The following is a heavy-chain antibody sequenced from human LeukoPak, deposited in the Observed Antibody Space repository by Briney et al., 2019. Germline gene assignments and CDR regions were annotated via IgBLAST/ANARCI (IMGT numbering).Heavy chain of an antibody. J-gene: IGHJ3*02. CDR3: ATGASCGGGSCYSDAFDI. D-gene: IGHD2-15*01. Sequence: PSETLSLTCAVYGGSFSGYYWRWIRQPPGKGLEWIGEINHSGSTNYNPSLKSRVIISVDTSKKQFSLKLSSVTAADTAVYYCATGASCGGGSCYSDAFDIWGRGTMVTVSS. V-gene: IGHV4-34*01. CDR2: INHSGST. CDR1: GGSFSGYY.